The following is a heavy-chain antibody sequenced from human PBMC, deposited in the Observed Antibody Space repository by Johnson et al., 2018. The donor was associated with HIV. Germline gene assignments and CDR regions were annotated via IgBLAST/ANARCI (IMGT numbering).Heavy chain of an antibody. Sequence: VQLVESGGGAVQPGKSLRLSCAASGFTFDDYGMTWVRQAPGKGLEWVSGINWNGGNTGYVDSVKGRFTISRDNSKNTLNLQMNGLRAEDTAVYHCARDRASSSTSDAFDFWGQGTMVTVSS. CDR3: ARDRASSSTSDAFDF. CDR1: GFTFDDYG. V-gene: IGHV3-20*01. CDR2: INWNGGNT. J-gene: IGHJ3*01. D-gene: IGHD6-6*01.